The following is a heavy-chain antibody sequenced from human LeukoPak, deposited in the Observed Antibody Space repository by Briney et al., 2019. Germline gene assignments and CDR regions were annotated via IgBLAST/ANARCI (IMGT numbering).Heavy chain of an antibody. Sequence: GGSLRLSCAASGFTFSTFWMSWVRQAPGTGLEWVANIKPDGSTKNYLGSVKGRFTISRDNAKESLYLQMNSLRAEDTAVYYCARKDRSGWLFDYWGQGTLVTVSS. J-gene: IGHJ4*02. CDR2: IKPDGSTK. CDR1: GFTFSTFW. CDR3: ARKDRSGWLFDY. V-gene: IGHV3-7*01. D-gene: IGHD6-19*01.